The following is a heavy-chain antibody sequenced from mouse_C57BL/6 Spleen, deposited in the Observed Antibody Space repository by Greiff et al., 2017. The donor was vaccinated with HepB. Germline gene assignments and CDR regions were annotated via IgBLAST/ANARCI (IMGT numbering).Heavy chain of an antibody. V-gene: IGHV1-37*01. CDR3: ARLDSSGYAAYAMDY. Sequence: EVHLVESGPELVKPGASVKISCKASGYSFTGYFMNWVKQSHGKSLEWIGRINPYNGDTFYNQKFKGKATLTVDKSSSTAHMELLSLTSEDFAVYYCARLDSSGYAAYAMDYWGQGTSVTVSS. CDR2: INPYNGDT. CDR1: GYSFTGYF. D-gene: IGHD3-2*02. J-gene: IGHJ4*01.